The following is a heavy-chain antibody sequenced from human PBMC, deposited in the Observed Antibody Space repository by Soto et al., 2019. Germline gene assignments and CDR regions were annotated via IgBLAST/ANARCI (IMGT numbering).Heavy chain of an antibody. CDR3: ARHNGTTRYFGL. D-gene: IGHD1-1*01. V-gene: IGHV3-21*01. CDR2: ISSSSSHK. J-gene: IGHJ2*01. CDR1: GFTLNTYS. Sequence: GGSLRLSCAASGFTLNTYSMNWVRQAPGKGLEWVSSISSSSSHKYYADSVKGRFTISRDNAENSLYLQMNSLRAEDTAVYYCARHNGTTRYFGLRGRGPLVTVS.